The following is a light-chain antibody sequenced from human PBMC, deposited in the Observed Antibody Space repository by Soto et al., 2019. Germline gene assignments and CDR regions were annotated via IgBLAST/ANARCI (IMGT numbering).Light chain of an antibody. CDR3: RQALQTRT. Sequence: DIVMTQSPLSLPVTPGEPASISCRSSQSLLHSNGYNYLDWYLQKPGQSPQILIYLAANRASGVPDRFSGSGSGTDFTLKISRVEAEDVGVYYCRQALQTRTFGQGTKVEIK. V-gene: IGKV2-28*01. CDR1: QSLLHSNGYNY. CDR2: LAA. J-gene: IGKJ1*01.